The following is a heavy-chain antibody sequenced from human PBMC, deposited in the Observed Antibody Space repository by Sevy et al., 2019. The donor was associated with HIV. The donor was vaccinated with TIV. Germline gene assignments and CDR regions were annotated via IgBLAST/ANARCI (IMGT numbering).Heavy chain of an antibody. J-gene: IGHJ4*02. D-gene: IGHD3-10*01. V-gene: IGHV1-2*02. CDR3: ARSVYGSGTYLNDY. CDR1: GYYFTGYY. Sequence: ASVKVSCKASGYYFTGYYDHWVRQAPGQGLEWMGWINPNGGGTNIGQTFHGRVTMSTDTSITTAYMELIRLRSNDTGVYYCARSVYGSGTYLNDYWGQGTLVTVSS. CDR2: INPNGGGT.